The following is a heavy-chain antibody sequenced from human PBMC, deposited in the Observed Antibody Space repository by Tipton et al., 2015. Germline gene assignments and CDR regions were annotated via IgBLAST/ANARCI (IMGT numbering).Heavy chain of an antibody. CDR3: ARADAALDY. CDR2: TFYSGTT. D-gene: IGHD6-25*01. Sequence: LRLSCTVSGDSTSSHYWSWIRQSPGKGPEWIGHTFYSGTTYYNPSLKSRVTISLDTSKNQFSLKLSSVTAADTAMYYCARADAALDYWGQGTLVTVSS. J-gene: IGHJ4*02. V-gene: IGHV4-59*11. CDR1: GDSTSSHY.